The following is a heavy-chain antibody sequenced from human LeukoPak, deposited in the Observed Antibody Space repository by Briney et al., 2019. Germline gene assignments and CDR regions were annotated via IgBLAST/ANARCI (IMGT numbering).Heavy chain of an antibody. CDR1: GFTFSNYW. Sequence: AGGSLRLSCAASGFTFSNYWMHWVRHAPGKGLVWVSLINSDGSSTNYADSVKGRFTISRDNAKNTLYLQMNSLRAEDTAVYYCVRGIAATGNDYWGQGTLVTVSS. CDR2: INSDGSST. J-gene: IGHJ4*02. CDR3: VRGIAATGNDY. D-gene: IGHD6-13*01. V-gene: IGHV3-74*01.